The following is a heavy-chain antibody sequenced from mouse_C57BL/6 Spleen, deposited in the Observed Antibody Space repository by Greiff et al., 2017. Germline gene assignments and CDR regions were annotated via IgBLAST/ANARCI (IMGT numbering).Heavy chain of an antibody. V-gene: IGHV1-69*01. D-gene: IGHD4-1*01. CDR1: GYTFTSYW. Sequence: VQLQQPGAELVMPGASVKLSCKASGYTFTSYWMHWVKQRPGQGLEWIGEIDPSDSYTNYNQKFKGKSTLTVDKSSSTAYMQLSSLTSEDSAVYYCARNWDSWYFDVWGTGTTGTVSS. CDR3: ARNWDSWYFDV. CDR2: IDPSDSYT. J-gene: IGHJ1*03.